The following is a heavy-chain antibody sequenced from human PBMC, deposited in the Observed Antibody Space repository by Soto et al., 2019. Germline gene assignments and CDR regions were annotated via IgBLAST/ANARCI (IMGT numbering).Heavy chain of an antibody. CDR1: GFIFSGKY. V-gene: IGHV3-30-3*01. J-gene: IGHJ6*02. D-gene: IGHD2-15*01. CDR2: ISYDGTNK. CDR3: ARDPVEYRATWAYDMDV. Sequence: QVQLVESGGGVVQPGRSLGLSCAASGFIFSGKYMHWVRQAPGKGLEWVAVISYDGTNKYYADSVKGRFIISRDNSKNTLYLQMDSLRAEDAAVYYCARDPVEYRATWAYDMDVWGQGTTVHVSS.